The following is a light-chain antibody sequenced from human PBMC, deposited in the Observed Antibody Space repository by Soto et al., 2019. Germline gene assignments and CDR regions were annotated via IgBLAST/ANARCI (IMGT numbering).Light chain of an antibody. Sequence: EIVMTQSPATLSVSPGERATLSCRASQSVSSNLAWYQQKPGQAPRLLIYGASSRATGIPDRFRGSASGTDFTLSISRLAPEDFAVYYCQQYDGSPPITFGQGTRLEIK. CDR1: QSVSSN. CDR2: GAS. V-gene: IGKV3-20*01. CDR3: QQYDGSPPIT. J-gene: IGKJ5*01.